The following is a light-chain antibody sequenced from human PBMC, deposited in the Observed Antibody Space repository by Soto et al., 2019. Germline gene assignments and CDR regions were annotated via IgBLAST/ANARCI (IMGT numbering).Light chain of an antibody. CDR2: DAS. CDR3: QQRSNWPPVLT. CDR1: QSVSSDY. J-gene: IGKJ4*01. V-gene: IGKV3-11*01. Sequence: EIVLTQSPGTLSLSPGERATLSCRASQSVSSDYFAWYQQKPGQAPRLLIYDASNRATGIPARFSGSGSGTDFTLTISSLEPEDFAVYYCQQRSNWPPVLTFGGGTKVDIK.